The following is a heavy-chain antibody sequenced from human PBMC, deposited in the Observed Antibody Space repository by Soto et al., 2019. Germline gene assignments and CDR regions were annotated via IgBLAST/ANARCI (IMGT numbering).Heavy chain of an antibody. CDR1: GVSISSNY. Sequence: SETRSLTCPVSGVSISSNYWTWIRPPPGKGLEWIGYVYNSGSTNYNPSLKSRVTISEDTSKSQFSLKVNSMTAADTAVYYCARYRREAVAGYTLDNWGQGILVTVSS. D-gene: IGHD6-13*01. CDR2: VYNSGST. V-gene: IGHV4-59*01. J-gene: IGHJ4*02. CDR3: ARYRREAVAGYTLDN.